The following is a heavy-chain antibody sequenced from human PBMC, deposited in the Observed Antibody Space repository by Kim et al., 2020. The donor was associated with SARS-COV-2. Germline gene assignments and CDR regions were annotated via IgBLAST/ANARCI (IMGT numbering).Heavy chain of an antibody. D-gene: IGHD3-22*01. CDR2: INHDGST. CDR3: ARESRSDSGGYYNFDF. CDR1: GASFSGYY. J-gene: IGHJ4*02. V-gene: IGHV4-34*01. Sequence: SETLSLTCAVYGASFSGYYWSWIRQPPGKGLEWIGAINHDGSTNYNPSLESRVTISLDTSKNQFSLNLRSVTDADTAVYYCARESRSDSGGYYNFDFCGQGTLVTVSS.